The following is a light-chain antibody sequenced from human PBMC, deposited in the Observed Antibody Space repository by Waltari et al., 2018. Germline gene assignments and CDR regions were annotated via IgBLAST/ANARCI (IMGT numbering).Light chain of an antibody. CDR3: QVWDSGSDHYV. V-gene: IGLV3-21*02. J-gene: IGLJ1*01. CDR2: DDG. Sequence: SYVLTQPPSVSVAPGQTARISCDGNNIGSKNVHWYQQKPGHAPVLVVYDDGDRPSGIPERFSGSNSGNTATLTISRVDAGDEADYYCQVWDSGSDHYVFGTVTKVTVL. CDR1: NIGSKN.